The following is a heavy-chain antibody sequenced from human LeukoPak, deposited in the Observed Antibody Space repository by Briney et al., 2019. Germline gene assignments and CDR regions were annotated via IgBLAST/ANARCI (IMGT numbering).Heavy chain of an antibody. CDR2: IYSSGGT. CDR3: GGFEAAAGLDY. D-gene: IGHD6-13*01. V-gene: IGHV3-53*01. J-gene: IGHJ4*02. Sequence: GGSLRLSCAASGFTVSTNFLNWVRQAPGKGLEWVSVIYSSGGTYYADSVKGRFTISRDKSKNTLYLQMNSLRAEDTAVYYCGGFEAAAGLDYWGQGILVTASS. CDR1: GFTVSTNF.